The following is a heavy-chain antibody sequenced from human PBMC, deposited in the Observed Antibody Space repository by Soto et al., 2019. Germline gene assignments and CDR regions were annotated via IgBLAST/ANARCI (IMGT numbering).Heavy chain of an antibody. CDR3: ARPNYYYYYMDV. V-gene: IGHV4-59*08. Sequence: PSETLSLTCTVSGCSISSYYWSWTRQPPGKGLEWIGYIYYSGSTNYNPSLKSRVTISVDTSKNQFSLKLSSVTAADTAVYYCARPNYYYYYMDVWGKGTTVTVSS. J-gene: IGHJ6*03. CDR1: GCSISSYY. CDR2: IYYSGST.